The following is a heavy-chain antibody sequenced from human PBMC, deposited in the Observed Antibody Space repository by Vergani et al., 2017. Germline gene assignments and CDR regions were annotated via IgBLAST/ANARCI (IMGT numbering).Heavy chain of an antibody. CDR2: ISAYNGNT. Sequence: QVQLVQSGAEVKKPGASVKVSCKASGYTFTSYGISWVRQAPGQGLEWMGWISAYNGNTNYAQKFQGRVTITADESTSTAYMELSSLRSEDTAVYYCARSSWGITMVRGETWGQGTLVTVSS. CDR1: GYTFTSYG. D-gene: IGHD3-10*01. J-gene: IGHJ5*02. CDR3: ARSSWGITMVRGET. V-gene: IGHV1-18*01.